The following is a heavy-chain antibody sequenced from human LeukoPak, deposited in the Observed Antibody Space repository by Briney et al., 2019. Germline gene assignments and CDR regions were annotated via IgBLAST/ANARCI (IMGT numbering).Heavy chain of an antibody. V-gene: IGHV1-69*13. Sequence: ASVKVSCKASEGTFSSYAISWVRQAPGQGLEWMGGIIPIFGTANYAQKFQGRVTITADESTSTAYMELSSLRSEDTAVYYCARDRAAAGRAFDYWGQGTLVTVSS. CDR1: EGTFSSYA. D-gene: IGHD6-13*01. J-gene: IGHJ4*02. CDR3: ARDRAAAGRAFDY. CDR2: IIPIFGTA.